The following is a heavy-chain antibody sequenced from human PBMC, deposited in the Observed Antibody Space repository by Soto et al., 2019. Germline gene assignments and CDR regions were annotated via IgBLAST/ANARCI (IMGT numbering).Heavy chain of an antibody. D-gene: IGHD3-22*01. CDR3: ARAGKKITMIPFDY. CDR2: IYYSGST. Sequence: SETLSLTCTVSGGSISSSSYYWGWIRQPPGKGLEWIGSIYYSGSTYYNPSLKSRVTISVDTSKNQFSLKPSSVTAADTAVYYCARAGKKITMIPFDYWGQGTLVTVSS. V-gene: IGHV4-39*01. J-gene: IGHJ4*02. CDR1: GGSISSSSYY.